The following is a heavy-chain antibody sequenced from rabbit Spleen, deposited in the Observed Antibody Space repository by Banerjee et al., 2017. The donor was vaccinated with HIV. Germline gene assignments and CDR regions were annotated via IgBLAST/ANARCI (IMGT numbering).Heavy chain of an antibody. V-gene: IGHV1S45*01. CDR2: IDVTKSGST. Sequence: QEQLEESGGDLVKPGASLTLTCKASGLAFSSSYWICWVRQAPGKGLEWIACIDVTKSGSTYYASWAKGRLTISKTSSTTVTLQMTSLTAADTATYFCARDAAGREDFNLWGQGTLVPS. D-gene: IGHD4-2*01. CDR3: ARDAAGREDFNL. CDR1: GLAFSSSYW. J-gene: IGHJ4*01.